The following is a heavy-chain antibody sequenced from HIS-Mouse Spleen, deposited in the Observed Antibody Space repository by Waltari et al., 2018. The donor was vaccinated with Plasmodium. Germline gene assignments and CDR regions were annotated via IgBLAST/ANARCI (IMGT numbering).Heavy chain of an antibody. V-gene: IGHV3-7*01. D-gene: IGHD6-13*01. CDR1: GFTFSSYW. J-gene: IGHJ2*01. Sequence: EVQLVESGGGLVQPGESLRRSWPASGFTFSSYWRGWVRQAPGEGLEWVANIKQDGSEKYYVDSVKGRFTISRDNAKNSLYLQMNSLRAEDTAVYYCASSWYWYFDLWGRGTLVTVSS. CDR2: IKQDGSEK. CDR3: ASSWYWYFDL.